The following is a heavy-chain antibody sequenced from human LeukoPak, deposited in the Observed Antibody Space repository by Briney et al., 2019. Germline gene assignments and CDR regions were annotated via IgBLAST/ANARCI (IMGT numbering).Heavy chain of an antibody. D-gene: IGHD1-26*01. CDR2: INPNSGGT. CDR3: ARGWVGASLVPSP. V-gene: IGHV1-2*02. Sequence: ASVKVSCKASGYTFTGYYMHWVRQAPGQGLEWMGWINPNSGGTNYAQKFQGRVTMTRDTSISTAYMELSRLRSDDTAVYYCARGWVGASLVPSPWGQGTLVTVSS. CDR1: GYTFTGYY. J-gene: IGHJ5*02.